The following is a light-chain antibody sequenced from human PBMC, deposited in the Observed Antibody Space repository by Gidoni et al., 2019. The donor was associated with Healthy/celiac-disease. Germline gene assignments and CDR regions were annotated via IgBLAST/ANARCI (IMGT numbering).Light chain of an antibody. CDR2: AAA. V-gene: IGKV1-39*01. CDR3: QQSYSNPPWT. J-gene: IGKJ1*01. Sequence: IQLTQSPSSLSASVGDRVTITCRASQSIGSYFNGYQQQPGNAHKLMIYAAASLQSGVPSRFSGSGSGTDFTLTISSLQPEDFATYYCQQSYSNPPWTFGQGTKVEIK. CDR1: QSIGSY.